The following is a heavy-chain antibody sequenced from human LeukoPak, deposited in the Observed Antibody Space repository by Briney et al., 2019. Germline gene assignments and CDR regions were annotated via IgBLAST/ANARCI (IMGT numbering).Heavy chain of an antibody. D-gene: IGHD4-17*01. Sequence: GGSLRLSCAASGFTFSSYSMNWVRQAPGKGLEWVSSISSSSSYIYYADSVKGRFTTSRDNAKNSLYLQMNSLRAEDTAVYYCARDRAPDPDYGASDPKYYYYYYGMDVWGQGTTVTVSS. CDR2: ISSSSSYI. J-gene: IGHJ6*02. CDR1: GFTFSSYS. CDR3: ARDRAPDPDYGASDPKYYYYYYGMDV. V-gene: IGHV3-21*01.